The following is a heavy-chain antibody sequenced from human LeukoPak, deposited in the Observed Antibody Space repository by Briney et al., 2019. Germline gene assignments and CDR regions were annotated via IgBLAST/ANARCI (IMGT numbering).Heavy chain of an antibody. CDR1: GFTFSGYW. CDR3: ASSATYCDILTGYLY. D-gene: IGHD3-9*01. CDR2: IRDDGGLK. J-gene: IGHJ4*02. Sequence: PGGSLRLSCTVSGFTFSGYWMSWVRQAPGKGLEWVANIRDDGGLKNYVDSVKGRFTISRDNAKNSLYLQMNSLRAEDTAVYYCASSATYCDILTGYLYWGQGTLVTVSS. V-gene: IGHV3-7*01.